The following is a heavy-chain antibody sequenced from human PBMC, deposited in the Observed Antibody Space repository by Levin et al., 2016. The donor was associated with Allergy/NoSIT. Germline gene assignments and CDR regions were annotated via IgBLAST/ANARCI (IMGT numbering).Heavy chain of an antibody. CDR1: GGSFSSYF. D-gene: IGHD3-10*01. Sequence: SETLSLTCTVSGGSFSSYFWSWIRQPPGKGLEWIGLYYRATSYYNPPLQRRVSISVDTSNNHFSLKVYSVTAADTAVYYCARLGYGSGFYDHYFDSWGQGTLVTVS. J-gene: IGHJ4*02. CDR2: YYRATS. V-gene: IGHV4-59*05. CDR3: ARLGYGSGFYDHYFDS.